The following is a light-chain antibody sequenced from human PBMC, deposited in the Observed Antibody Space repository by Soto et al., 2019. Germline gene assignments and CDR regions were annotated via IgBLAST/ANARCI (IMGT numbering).Light chain of an antibody. CDR1: SSDVGNYDL. V-gene: IGLV2-23*01. J-gene: IGLJ3*02. CDR2: EAS. Sequence: QSALTQPASVSGSPGQSITISCTGSSSDVGNYDLVSWYQHHPGEAPKLMIYEASRRPSGVSNRFSGSKSDNTASLTISGLQAEDEADYYCCSYAGSNSWVFGGGTKLTVL. CDR3: CSYAGSNSWV.